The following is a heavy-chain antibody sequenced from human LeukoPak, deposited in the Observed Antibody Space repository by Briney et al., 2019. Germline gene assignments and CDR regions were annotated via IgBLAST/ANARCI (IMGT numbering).Heavy chain of an antibody. D-gene: IGHD2-15*01. V-gene: IGHV4-38-2*02. Sequence: KSSETLSLTCTVSGFSISRGFYWGWIRQPPGKGLEWIGNIHYSGGTYYKPSLKSRVTILVDTSKNQFSLTLTSVTAADTAMYYCASDAPGLLGYWGQGTLVTVSS. CDR1: GFSISRGFY. CDR2: IHYSGGT. J-gene: IGHJ4*02. CDR3: ASDAPGLLGY.